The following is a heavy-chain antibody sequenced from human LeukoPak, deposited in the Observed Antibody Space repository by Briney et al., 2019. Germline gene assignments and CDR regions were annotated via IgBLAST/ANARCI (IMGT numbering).Heavy chain of an antibody. J-gene: IGHJ4*02. D-gene: IGHD2-8*01. CDR3: ARDLRLYGLTSWYFDY. Sequence: PGGSLRLSCAASGFTFSSYSMNWVRQAPGKGLEWVSSISSSSSCIYYADSVKGRFTISRDNAKNSLYLQMNSLRAEDTAVYYCARDLRLYGLTSWYFDYWGQGTLVTVSS. V-gene: IGHV3-21*01. CDR1: GFTFSSYS. CDR2: ISSSSSCI.